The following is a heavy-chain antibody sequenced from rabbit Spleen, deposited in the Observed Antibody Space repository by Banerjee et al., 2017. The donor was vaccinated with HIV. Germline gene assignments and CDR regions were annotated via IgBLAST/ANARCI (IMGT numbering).Heavy chain of an antibody. J-gene: IGHJ4*01. CDR2: IVPIFGVT. Sequence: QSLEESGGDLVKPGASLTLTCTASGFSFSSSYWICWVRQAPGKGLEWIGYIVPIFGVTYYANWVNGRFTISSHNAQNTLYLQLNSLTVADTATYFCVREAGYGGYGDGNLWGPGTLVTVS. V-gene: IGHV1S40*01. CDR1: GFSFSSSYW. CDR3: VREAGYGGYGDGNL. D-gene: IGHD6-1*01.